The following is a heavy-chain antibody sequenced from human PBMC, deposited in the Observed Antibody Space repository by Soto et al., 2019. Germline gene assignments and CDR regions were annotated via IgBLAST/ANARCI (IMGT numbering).Heavy chain of an antibody. D-gene: IGHD6-19*01. CDR2: ISSNGGST. V-gene: IGHV3-64*01. J-gene: IGHJ4*02. CDR3: ARDLYSDRIAVAVC. CDR1: GFTFSNYP. Sequence: EVQLVESGGGLVQPGGSLRLSCAASGFTFSNYPMHWVRQAPGKGLEYVSAISSNGGSTYYANSVKGRFTISRDNSKNTLYLQMGSLRAEDMAVYYCARDLYSDRIAVAVCWGQGTLVIVSS.